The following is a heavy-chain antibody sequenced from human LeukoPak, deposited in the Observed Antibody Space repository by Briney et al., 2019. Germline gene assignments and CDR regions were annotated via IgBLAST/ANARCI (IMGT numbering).Heavy chain of an antibody. J-gene: IGHJ4*02. D-gene: IGHD6-13*01. V-gene: IGHV3-48*01. CDR1: GFTFSSYS. Sequence: GGSLRLSCAASGFTFSSYSMNWVRQAPGKGLDWVSYISSSGSNIHHADSVKGRFTISRDNVKNSLYLQMNSLRAEDTAVYYCARGGGIAASGTPHWGQGTLVTVSS. CDR3: ARGGGIAASGTPH. CDR2: ISSSGSNI.